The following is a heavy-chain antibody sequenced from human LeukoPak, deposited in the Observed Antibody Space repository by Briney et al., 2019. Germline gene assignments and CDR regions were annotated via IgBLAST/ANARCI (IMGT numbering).Heavy chain of an antibody. D-gene: IGHD2-8*01. CDR2: INHSGST. Sequence: PSQTLSLTCTVSGGSISSGDYYWSWIRQPPGKGLEWIGEINHSGSTNYNPSLKSRVTISVDTSKNQFSLKLSSVTAADTAVYYCAREVGGFIVLIRGYYFDYWGQGTLVTVSS. CDR3: AREVGGFIVLIRGYYFDY. V-gene: IGHV4-30-4*08. J-gene: IGHJ4*02. CDR1: GGSISSGDYY.